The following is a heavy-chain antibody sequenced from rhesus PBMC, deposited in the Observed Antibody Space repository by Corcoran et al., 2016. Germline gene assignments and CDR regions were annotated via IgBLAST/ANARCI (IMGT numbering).Heavy chain of an antibody. CDR2: IYGSGGGT. CDR1: GGSISDDYY. Sequence: QVQLQESGPGLVKPSETLSLTCAVSGGSISDDYYWSWIRQPPGKGLEWIGYIYGSGGGTNSNPSPKNRVTISIATAKNQFSLKLSSVAAADTAVYYCARSRYSGYSNPYFDYWGQGVLVTVSS. CDR3: ARSRYSGYSNPYFDY. J-gene: IGHJ4*01. V-gene: IGHV4-106*01. D-gene: IGHD5-24*01.